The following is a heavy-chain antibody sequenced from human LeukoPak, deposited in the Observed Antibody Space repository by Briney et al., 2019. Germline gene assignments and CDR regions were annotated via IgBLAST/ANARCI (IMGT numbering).Heavy chain of an antibody. CDR3: ARGPRGSGNRYGMDV. CDR1: GYTFTGYY. D-gene: IGHD3-10*01. CDR2: INPNSGGT. J-gene: IGHJ6*02. Sequence: GASVKVSCKASGYTFTGYYMHWVRQAPGQGLEWMGWINPNSGGTNYAQKFQGRVTMTRDTSISTAYMELSRLRSDDTAVYYCARGPRGSGNRYGMDVWGQGTTVTVSS. V-gene: IGHV1-2*02.